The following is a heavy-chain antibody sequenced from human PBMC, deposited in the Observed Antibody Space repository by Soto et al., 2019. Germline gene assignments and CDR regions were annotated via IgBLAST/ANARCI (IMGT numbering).Heavy chain of an antibody. D-gene: IGHD3-10*01. V-gene: IGHV5-51*01. Sequence: GESLKISCKGSGYSFTSYWIGWVRQMPGKGLEWMGIIYPGDSDTRYSPSFQGQVTISADKSISTAYLQWSSLKASDTAMYYCARKASYYGSGSGPYYFDYWGQGTLVTVSS. CDR1: GYSFTSYW. CDR2: IYPGDSDT. J-gene: IGHJ4*02. CDR3: ARKASYYGSGSGPYYFDY.